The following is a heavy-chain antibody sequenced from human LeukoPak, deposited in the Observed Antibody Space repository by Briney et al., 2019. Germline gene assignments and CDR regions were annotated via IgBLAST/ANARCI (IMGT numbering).Heavy chain of an antibody. CDR3: AGLVGRYSSGLYYYYFDY. Sequence: SETLSLTCTVSGVSINSLDLWSWVRQPPGKGLEWIGEMYLSGTTHSNPSVKSRVTISIDKSKNQFFLNLSSVTAADTGVYYCAGLVGRYSSGLYYYYFDYWGQGTLVTVSS. J-gene: IGHJ4*02. D-gene: IGHD3-22*01. CDR2: MYLSGTT. V-gene: IGHV4-4*02. CDR1: GVSINSLDL.